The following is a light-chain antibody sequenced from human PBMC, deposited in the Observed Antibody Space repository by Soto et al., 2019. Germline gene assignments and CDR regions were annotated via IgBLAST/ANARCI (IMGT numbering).Light chain of an antibody. CDR1: ENVRTF. CDR2: GAS. CDR3: QQHSHWPPWT. V-gene: IGKV3-11*01. Sequence: EVVLTQSPATLSLSPGERATLSCRASENVRTFVDWYQQKPGQAPRLLIYGASNRATGIPARFSGSGSGTDFTLTIRHLEPEDCAVYYCQQHSHWPPWTFGQGTRVEIQ. J-gene: IGKJ1*01.